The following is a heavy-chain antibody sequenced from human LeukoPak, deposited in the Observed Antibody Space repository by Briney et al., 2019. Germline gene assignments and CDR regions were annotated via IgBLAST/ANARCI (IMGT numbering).Heavy chain of an antibody. J-gene: IGHJ4*02. V-gene: IGHV4-39*01. CDR3: ARRSYDGSGYYYVDY. D-gene: IGHD3-22*01. Sequence: PSETLSLTCTVSGGSISSSGYYWGWSRQPPGKGLEWIGSISSGGSTHYIPSLKSRVTISVDTPKNQFSLKLGSVTAADTAVYYCARRSYDGSGYYYVDYWGQGTLVTVSS. CDR2: ISSGGST. CDR1: GGSISSSGYY.